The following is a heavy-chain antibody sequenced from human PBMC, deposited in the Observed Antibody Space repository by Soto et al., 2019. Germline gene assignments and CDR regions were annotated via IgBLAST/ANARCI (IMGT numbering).Heavy chain of an antibody. CDR1: GPTFIAYY. D-gene: IGHD5-12*01. J-gene: IGHJ4*02. Sequence: QLVQSGAEVKKPGASVKVSCKTSGPTFIAYYIHWVRQAPGQGLEWMGWIDPKSGGTTYEQKFLGRVTMTRDASINPAYRELTRLTTDDTAVYYCARVSVDVPEWGQGTLLTVSS. CDR3: ARVSVDVPE. V-gene: IGHV1-2*02. CDR2: IDPKSGGT.